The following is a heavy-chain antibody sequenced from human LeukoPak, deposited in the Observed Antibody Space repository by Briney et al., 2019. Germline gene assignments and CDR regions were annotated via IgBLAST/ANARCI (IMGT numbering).Heavy chain of an antibody. D-gene: IGHD1-14*01. CDR1: GFTFSSYA. Sequence: GGSLRLSFAASGFTFSSYAMSWFRQAPGKGLDWVSAISGSGGSTYYADSVKGRFTISRDNSKNTLYLQMNSLRAEDTAVYYCTAAETHYYYYGMDVWGQGTTVTVSS. CDR3: TAAETHYYYYGMDV. CDR2: ISGSGGST. V-gene: IGHV3-23*01. J-gene: IGHJ6*02.